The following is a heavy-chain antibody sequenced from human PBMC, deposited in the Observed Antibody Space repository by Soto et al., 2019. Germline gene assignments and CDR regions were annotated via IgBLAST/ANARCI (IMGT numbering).Heavy chain of an antibody. CDR3: ARARYYYYGSGADY. V-gene: IGHV1-8*01. CDR1: GYTFTSYD. CDR2: MNPNSGNT. Sequence: QVQLVQSGAEVKKPGASVKVSCKASGYTFTSYDINWVRQATGQGLEWMGWMNPNSGNTGFAQKFQGRVVMTRNTSKSTAYMELSSLRSEDTAVYYCARARYYYYGSGADYWGQGTLVTVSS. J-gene: IGHJ4*02. D-gene: IGHD3-10*01.